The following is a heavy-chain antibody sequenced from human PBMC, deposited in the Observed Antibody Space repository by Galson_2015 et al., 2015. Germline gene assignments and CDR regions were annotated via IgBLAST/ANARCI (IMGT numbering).Heavy chain of an antibody. D-gene: IGHD3-10*01. CDR3: AKKWRGRYFGSGSHGMDV. CDR1: GFSFSSYA. J-gene: IGHJ6*02. CDR2: ISGGGGSI. V-gene: IGHV3-23*01. Sequence: SLRLSCAGSGFSFSSYAMSWVRQAPGKGLEWVSGISGGGGSIDYADSVRGRFTISRDTSKNTLFLQMNSLRAEDTTVYYCAKKWRGRYFGSGSHGMDVWGQGTTVTVSS.